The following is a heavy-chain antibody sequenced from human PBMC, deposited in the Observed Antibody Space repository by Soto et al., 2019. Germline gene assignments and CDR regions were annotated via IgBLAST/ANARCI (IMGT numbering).Heavy chain of an antibody. CDR2: ISSSSSTI. CDR3: ARDRGVRRWLHPFDY. D-gene: IGHD5-12*01. CDR1: GFTFSSYS. V-gene: IGHV3-48*02. Sequence: LRLSCAASGFTFSSYSMNWVRQAPGKGLEWVSYISSSSSTIYYADSVKGRFTISRDNAKNSLYLQMNSLRDEDTAVYYCARDRGVRRWLHPFDYWGQGTLVTVSS. J-gene: IGHJ4*02.